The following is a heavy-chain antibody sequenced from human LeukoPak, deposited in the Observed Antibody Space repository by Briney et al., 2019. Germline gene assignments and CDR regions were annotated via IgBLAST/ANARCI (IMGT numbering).Heavy chain of an antibody. CDR2: IYTSGST. D-gene: IGHD6-6*01. V-gene: IGHV4-4*07. Sequence: SETLSLTCTVSGGSISSYYWSWIRQPAGKGLEWIGRIYTSGSTNYNPSLKSRVTISVDKSKNQFSLKLSSVTAADTAVYYCARGLYSSSSAAYYYYMDVWGKGTTVTVS. CDR1: GGSISSYY. CDR3: ARGLYSSSSAAYYYYMDV. J-gene: IGHJ6*03.